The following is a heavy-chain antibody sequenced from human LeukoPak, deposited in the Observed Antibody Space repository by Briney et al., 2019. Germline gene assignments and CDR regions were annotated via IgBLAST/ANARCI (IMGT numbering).Heavy chain of an antibody. CDR2: ISFDESNK. J-gene: IGHJ3*02. CDR3: ARGGSYLSAFDI. Sequence: PGGSLRLSCAASGFTFNSYGMHWVRQAPGKGLEWVAIISFDESNKYYADSVKGRFTISRDNSKNTLYLQMNSLRAEDTAVYYCARGGSYLSAFDIWGQGTMVTVSS. V-gene: IGHV3-30*03. D-gene: IGHD1-26*01. CDR1: GFTFNSYG.